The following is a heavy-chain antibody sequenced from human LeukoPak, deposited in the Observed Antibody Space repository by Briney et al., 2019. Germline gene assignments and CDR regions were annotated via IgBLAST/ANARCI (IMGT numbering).Heavy chain of an antibody. J-gene: IGHJ4*02. Sequence: GGSLRLSCAASGFTFSSYNMNWVRQAPGKGLEWVSYISDSSTTIYYADSVKGRFTISRDNAKNSLYLQMNSLRAEDTAVYYCARRAYYGSGSYYCDYWGQGTLVTVSS. CDR3: ARRAYYGSGSYYCDY. V-gene: IGHV3-48*01. D-gene: IGHD3-10*01. CDR1: GFTFSSYN. CDR2: ISDSSTTI.